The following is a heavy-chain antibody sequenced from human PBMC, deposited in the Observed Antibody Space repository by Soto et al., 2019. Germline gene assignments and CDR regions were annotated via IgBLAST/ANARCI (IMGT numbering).Heavy chain of an antibody. CDR1: GYTFTSYG. CDR3: ARERPGWSYWFDP. CDR2: ISAYNGNT. J-gene: IGHJ5*02. D-gene: IGHD3-10*01. V-gene: IGHV1-18*01. Sequence: ASVKVSCKASGYTFTSYGISWVRQAPGQGLEGMGWISAYNGNTNYAHKLQGRVTMTTDTSTSTAYMELRSLGSDDTAVYYCARERPGWSYWFDPWGQGTLVTVSS.